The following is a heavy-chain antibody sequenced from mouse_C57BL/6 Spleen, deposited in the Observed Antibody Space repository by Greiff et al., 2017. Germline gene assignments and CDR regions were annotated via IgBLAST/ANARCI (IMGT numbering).Heavy chain of an antibody. V-gene: IGHV5-4*01. D-gene: IGHD1-1*01. J-gene: IGHJ4*01. CDR2: ISDGGSYT. CDR1: GFTFSSYA. CDR3: ARERSRYYGSRPGAMDY. Sequence: EVQGVESGGGLVKPGGSLKLSCAASGFTFSSYAMSWVRQTPEKRLEWVATISDGGSYTYYPDNVKGRFTISRDNAKNNLYLQMSHLKSEDTAMYDCARERSRYYGSRPGAMDYWGQGTSVTVSS.